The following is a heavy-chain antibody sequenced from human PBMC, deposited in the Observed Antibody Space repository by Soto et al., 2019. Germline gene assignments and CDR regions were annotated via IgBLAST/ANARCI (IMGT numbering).Heavy chain of an antibody. CDR3: ATGVYGGGDCYKYY. CDR2: IWYDGNNK. CDR1: GISCSNHG. Sequence: QVQLEESGGGVVQPGTSLTLSCTTSGISCSNHGMHWVRQAPGTGLEWVAVIWYDGNNKHYGVSVKGRFTISRDNTKNSVYSQMNSLRVEDTAVYYCATGVYGGGDCYKYYWCHGTLVTVSP. D-gene: IGHD2-21*02. J-gene: IGHJ4*01. V-gene: IGHV3-33*01.